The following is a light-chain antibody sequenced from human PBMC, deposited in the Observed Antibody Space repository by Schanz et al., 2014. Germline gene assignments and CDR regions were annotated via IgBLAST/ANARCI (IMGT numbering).Light chain of an antibody. CDR3: QQSYSTPRT. V-gene: IGKV3-15*01. J-gene: IGKJ2*02. CDR1: QSISSY. CDR2: GAS. Sequence: EIVMTQSPATLSVSPGERATLSCRASQSISSYLAWYQQKPGQAPRLLIHGASTRATGIPARFSGSGSGTDFTLTISSLQPEDFATYYCQQSYSTPRTFGQGTKLEIK.